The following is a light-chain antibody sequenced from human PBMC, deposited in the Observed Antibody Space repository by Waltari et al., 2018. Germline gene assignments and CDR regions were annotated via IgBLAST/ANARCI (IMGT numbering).Light chain of an antibody. CDR1: QSLFYTSNHKNY. CDR2: WAS. J-gene: IGKJ1*01. CDR3: QQYSSWT. Sequence: DIVLTQSPESLAVSLGERATINCKSSQSLFYTSNHKNYLAWFQQKPGQPPRLLIFWASTRESGVPDRFRASGSGTDFAHTISSLQAEDVAVYYCQQYSSWTFGQGTRVDIK. V-gene: IGKV4-1*01.